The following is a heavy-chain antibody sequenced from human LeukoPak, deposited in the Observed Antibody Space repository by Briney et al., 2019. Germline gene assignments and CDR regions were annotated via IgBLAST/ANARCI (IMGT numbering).Heavy chain of an antibody. CDR3: ARDNYGTLDY. D-gene: IGHD4-17*01. V-gene: IGHV1-2*02. Sequence: ASVKVSCKISGYTYTDYFIHWVRQAPGQALEWMGWTSPKSGDRKCTQKFQGRVTMTRDTSISTVYMELDRLTFDDTAVYFCARDNYGTLDYWGQGSLVTVSS. CDR1: GYTYTDYF. J-gene: IGHJ4*02. CDR2: TSPKSGDR.